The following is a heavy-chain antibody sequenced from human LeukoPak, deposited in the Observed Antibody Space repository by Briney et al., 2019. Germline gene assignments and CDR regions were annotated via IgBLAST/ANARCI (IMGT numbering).Heavy chain of an antibody. CDR1: GFTVSSNY. J-gene: IGHJ6*03. Sequence: GGSLRLSCAASGFTVSSNYMSWVRQAPGKGLEWVSVIYSGGSTYYADSVKGRFTISRDNSKNTLYLQMNSLRAEDTAVYYCARGSYYYYMDVWGKGTTVTISS. V-gene: IGHV3-66*01. CDR3: ARGSYYYYMDV. CDR2: IYSGGST.